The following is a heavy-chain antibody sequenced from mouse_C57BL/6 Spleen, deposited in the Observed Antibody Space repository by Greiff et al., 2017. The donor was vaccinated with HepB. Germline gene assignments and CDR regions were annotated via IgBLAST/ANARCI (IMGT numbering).Heavy chain of an antibody. D-gene: IGHD1-1*01. CDR1: GFTFSSYG. Sequence: EVMLVESGGDLVKPGGSLKLSFAASGFTFSSYGMSWVRQTPDKRLEWVATISSGGSYTYYPDSVKGRFTISRDNAKNTLYLQMSSLKSEDTAMYYCASITTVVGYWGQGTTLTVSS. CDR3: ASITTVVGY. V-gene: IGHV5-6*01. J-gene: IGHJ2*01. CDR2: ISSGGSYT.